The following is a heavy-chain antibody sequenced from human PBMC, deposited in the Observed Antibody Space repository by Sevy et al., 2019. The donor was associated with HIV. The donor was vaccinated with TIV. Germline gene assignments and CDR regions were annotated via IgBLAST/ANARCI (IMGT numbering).Heavy chain of an antibody. J-gene: IGHJ4*02. CDR3: ARGQDYADPFDS. V-gene: IGHV4-59*01. Sequence: SETLSLTCSVSGAPINNYFWTWIRQPPGKGLEWFGYIYYSGATNYNPSLKGRVTFSNDTSKNQFSLRLISVTAADTAIYYCARGQDYADPFDSWGQGTLVTVSS. CDR1: GAPINNYF. CDR2: IYYSGAT. D-gene: IGHD4-17*01.